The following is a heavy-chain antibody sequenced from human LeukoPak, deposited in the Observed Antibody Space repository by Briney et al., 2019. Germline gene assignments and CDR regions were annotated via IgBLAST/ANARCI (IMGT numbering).Heavy chain of an antibody. D-gene: IGHD6-13*01. CDR3: ARGRGSSWYYFDS. CDR2: IYASGNT. J-gene: IGHJ4*02. Sequence: PSEILSLTCTVSGGSISSYCWSWVRQPAGKGLEWIGRIYASGNTNYNPSLKGRVTMTVDTSKNQFSLNLSSVTAADTAVYYCARGRGSSWYYFDSWGQGTLVTVSS. V-gene: IGHV4-4*07. CDR1: GGSISSYC.